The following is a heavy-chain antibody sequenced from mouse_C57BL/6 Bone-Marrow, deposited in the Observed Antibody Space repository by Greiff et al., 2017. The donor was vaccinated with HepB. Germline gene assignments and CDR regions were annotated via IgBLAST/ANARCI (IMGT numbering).Heavy chain of an antibody. V-gene: IGHV1-81*01. CDR2: IYPRSGNT. Sequence: QVQLQQSGAELARPGASVKLSCKASGYTFTSYGISWVKQRTGQGLEWIGEIYPRSGNTYYNEKFKGKATLTADKSSSTAYMELRSLTSEDSAVYFCARSDGYDVGSWFAYWGQGTLVTVSA. J-gene: IGHJ3*01. D-gene: IGHD2-2*01. CDR3: ARSDGYDVGSWFAY. CDR1: GYTFTSYG.